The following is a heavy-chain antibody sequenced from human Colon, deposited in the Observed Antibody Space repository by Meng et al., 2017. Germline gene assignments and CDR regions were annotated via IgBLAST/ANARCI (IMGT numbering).Heavy chain of an antibody. CDR2: IYHSGTT. V-gene: IGHV4-31*03. Sequence: QGQLQDSGPGLVNPSQTLSLTCTFSGGSTSSGGYYWTWIRQHPGKGLEWIGYIYHSGTTYYNPSLKSRVTISVDTSENQFSLNLRSVTAADTAVYFCARTLRDYGKIDYWGQGTLVTVSS. CDR1: GGSTSSGGYY. J-gene: IGHJ4*02. CDR3: ARTLRDYGKIDY. D-gene: IGHD4-17*01.